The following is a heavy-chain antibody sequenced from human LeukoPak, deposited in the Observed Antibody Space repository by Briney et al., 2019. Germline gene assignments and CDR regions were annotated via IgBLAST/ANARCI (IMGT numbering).Heavy chain of an antibody. D-gene: IGHD6-13*01. CDR2: ISASGTST. V-gene: IGHV3-23*01. J-gene: IGHJ4*02. CDR1: GFTFSTYT. CDR3: AKDLFYVKRDAADTDF. Sequence: GGSLRLSCAASGFTFSTYTMYWVRQAPGKGLEWVSAISASGTSTYYAVSVKGRFTISRDNSKNTLYLQMNSLRAEDTAVYYCAKDLFYVKRDAADTDFWGQGTLVTVSS.